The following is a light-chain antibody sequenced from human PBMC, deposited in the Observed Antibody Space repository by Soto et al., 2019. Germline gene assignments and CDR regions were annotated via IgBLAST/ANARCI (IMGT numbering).Light chain of an antibody. CDR1: SSAIGAYNY. CDR3: SSFAGSNDRWV. J-gene: IGLJ3*02. V-gene: IGLV2-8*01. CDR2: EVS. Sequence: QSVLTQPPSASGSPGQSVTISCTGTSSAIGAYNYVSWYQQHPGKAPKLMIHEVSKRPSGVPDRFSGSKSGNTASLTVSGLQAEDEADYYCSSFAGSNDRWVFGGGTKLTVL.